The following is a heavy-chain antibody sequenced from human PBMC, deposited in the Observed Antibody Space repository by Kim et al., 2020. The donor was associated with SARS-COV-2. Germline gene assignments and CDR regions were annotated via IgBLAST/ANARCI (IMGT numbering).Heavy chain of an antibody. D-gene: IGHD2-15*01. CDR3: ARARRWNFDY. CDR2: EN. V-gene: IGHV3-7*01. Sequence: ENSDVDSVKGRFTISRDNARNSLYLEMYSLRAEYTAVYYCARARRWNFDYWGQGTLVTVSS. J-gene: IGHJ4*02.